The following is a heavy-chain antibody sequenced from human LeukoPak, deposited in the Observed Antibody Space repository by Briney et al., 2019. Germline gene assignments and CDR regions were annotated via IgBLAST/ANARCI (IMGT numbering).Heavy chain of an antibody. V-gene: IGHV4-4*07. CDR2: FYSSGGP. Sequence: SETLSLTCTVSGGSISDYYWSWIRQPAGKRLEWIGRFYSSGGPNYNPSLKSRVTLSVDTSKNQFSLKLSSVTAADTAVYYCARVGGGDSTWYSSYYGIDVWGQGTTVTVSS. J-gene: IGHJ6*02. D-gene: IGHD6-13*01. CDR3: ARVGGGDSTWYSSYYGIDV. CDR1: GGSISDYY.